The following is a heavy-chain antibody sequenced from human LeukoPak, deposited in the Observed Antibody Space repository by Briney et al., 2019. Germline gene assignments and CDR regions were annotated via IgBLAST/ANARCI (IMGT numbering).Heavy chain of an antibody. CDR1: GYSISSGYY. J-gene: IGHJ3*02. D-gene: IGHD3-10*01. V-gene: IGHV4-38-2*02. CDR3: ARDYSGHDAFDI. CDR2: IYHSGST. Sequence: SETLSLTCTVSGYSISSGYYWGWIRPPPGKGLEWIGSIYHSGSTYYNPSLKSRVTISVDTSKNQFSLKLSSVTAADTAVYYCARDYSGHDAFDIWGQGTMVTVSS.